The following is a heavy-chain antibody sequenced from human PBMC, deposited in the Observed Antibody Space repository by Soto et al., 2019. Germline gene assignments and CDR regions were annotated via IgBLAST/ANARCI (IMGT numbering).Heavy chain of an antibody. CDR1: GFSLSTYGVG. J-gene: IGHJ6*02. Sequence: QITLKESGPTLVKPTQTLTLTCTFSGFSLSTYGVGVGWIRQPPGKALEWLALIYWDGDKRYSPSLKSRLTIXKXTXINQVVVTVTNMDPVDTATYYCAHATGSWGEYAMDVWGQGTTVTVSS. CDR2: IYWDGDK. CDR3: AHATGSWGEYAMDV. V-gene: IGHV2-5*02. D-gene: IGHD1-26*01.